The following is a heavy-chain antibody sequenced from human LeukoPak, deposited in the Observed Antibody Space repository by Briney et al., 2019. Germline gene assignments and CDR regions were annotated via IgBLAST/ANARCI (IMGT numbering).Heavy chain of an antibody. J-gene: IGHJ4*02. CDR3: AKVPAAMGYFDY. V-gene: IGHV4-34*01. CDR2: INHSGST. CDR1: SGSFSGYY. D-gene: IGHD2-2*01. Sequence: SETLSLTCAVYSGSFSGYYWRWMRQPPGKGLEWIGEINHSGSTNYNPSLKSRVTISVDTSKNQFSLKLSSVTAADTAVYYCAKVPAAMGYFDYWGQGTLVTVSS.